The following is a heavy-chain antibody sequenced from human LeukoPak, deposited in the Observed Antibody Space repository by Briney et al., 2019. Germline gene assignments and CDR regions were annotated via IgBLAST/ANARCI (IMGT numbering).Heavy chain of an antibody. CDR1: GYTFTSYG. D-gene: IGHD2-2*01. CDR2: ISAYNGNT. Sequence: APVKVSCKASGYTFTSYGTSWVRQAPGQGLEWMGWISAYNGNTNYAQKLQGRVTMTTDTSTSTAYMELRSLRSDDTAVYYCARTRYCSSTSCYDYGMDVWGQGTTVTVSS. CDR3: ARTRYCSSTSCYDYGMDV. J-gene: IGHJ6*02. V-gene: IGHV1-18*01.